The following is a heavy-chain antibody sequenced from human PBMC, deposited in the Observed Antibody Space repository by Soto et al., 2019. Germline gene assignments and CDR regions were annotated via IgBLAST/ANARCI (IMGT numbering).Heavy chain of an antibody. CDR3: ARRFSSSWHDAFDI. Sequence: PSETLSLTCTVSGGSISSYYWSWIRQPPGKGLEWIGYIYYSGSTNYNPSLKSRVTISVDTSKNQFSLKLSSVTAADTAVYYCARRFSSSWHDAFDIWGQGTMVT. CDR1: GGSISSYY. J-gene: IGHJ3*02. D-gene: IGHD6-13*01. CDR2: IYYSGST. V-gene: IGHV4-59*08.